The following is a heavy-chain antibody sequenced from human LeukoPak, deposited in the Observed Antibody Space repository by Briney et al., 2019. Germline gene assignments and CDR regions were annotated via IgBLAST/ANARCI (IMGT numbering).Heavy chain of an antibody. CDR2: ISCDASNK. CDR3: AKTAAAGSRDAFDI. J-gene: IGHJ3*02. Sequence: GGSLRLSCVASGFTLSSNAMHCVRQAPGKGLVWVALISCDASNKYYADSVKGRFTISRDTSKNTMSLQMSSLTPEDTAVYNCAKTAAAGSRDAFDIWGQGTMVTVSS. D-gene: IGHD6-13*01. CDR1: GFTLSSNA. V-gene: IGHV3-30-3*01.